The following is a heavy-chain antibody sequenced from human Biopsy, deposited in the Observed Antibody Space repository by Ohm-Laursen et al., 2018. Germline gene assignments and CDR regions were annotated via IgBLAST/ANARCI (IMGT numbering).Heavy chain of an antibody. D-gene: IGHD1-14*01. V-gene: IGHV4-4*07. CDR1: GGSLSSYS. Sequence: SDTLSLTCTVSGGSLSSYSWSWIRQPAGKGLEWIGQIYTSGITNYNPSLKSRVTMSVDTSKNKFSLRASSVTAADTAVYYCARDRDRRGWFDPWGQGTLVTVSS. CDR3: ARDRDRRGWFDP. CDR2: IYTSGIT. J-gene: IGHJ5*02.